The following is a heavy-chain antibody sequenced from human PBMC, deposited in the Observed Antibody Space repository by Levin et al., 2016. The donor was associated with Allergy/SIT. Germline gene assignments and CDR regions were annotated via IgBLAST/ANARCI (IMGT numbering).Heavy chain of an antibody. CDR1: GFPFGTFD. CDR3: AKERSGYQPRFDY. Sequence: GESLKISCAASGFPFGTFDMSWVRQAPGKGLEWVSAISGSGNKPYYADSVKGRFTISRDNSKNTLYLQMNSLRPEDTAVYYCAKERSGYQPRFDYWGQGTRVTVSS. J-gene: IGHJ4*02. V-gene: IGHV3-23*01. D-gene: IGHD3-3*01. CDR2: ISGSGNKP.